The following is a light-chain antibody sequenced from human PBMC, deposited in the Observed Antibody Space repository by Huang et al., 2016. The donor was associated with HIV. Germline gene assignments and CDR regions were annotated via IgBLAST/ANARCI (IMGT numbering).Light chain of an antibody. J-gene: IGKJ1*01. V-gene: IGKV1-17*03. CDR2: GSS. CDR3: LQHNNYPWT. CDR1: QGISND. Sequence: DIQMTQSPSTVSASVGDRVTITCRASQGISNDLVWFQQKPGKAPKSLIYGSSTLESGVPSRFGGYGSGTEFTLTINSLQPDDFAVYYCLQHNNYPWTFGQGTKVEI.